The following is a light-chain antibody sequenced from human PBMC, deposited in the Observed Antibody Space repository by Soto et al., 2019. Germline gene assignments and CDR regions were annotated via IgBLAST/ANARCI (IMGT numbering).Light chain of an antibody. CDR1: SSDVGSYNL. J-gene: IGLJ2*01. CDR3: CSYAGSSTVG. V-gene: IGLV2-23*02. CDR2: EVS. Sequence: QSALTQPASVSGSPGQSITISCTGSSSDVGSYNLVSWYQQHPGKAPKLMIYEVSKRPSGVSNRFSGCKSGNTASLTISGLKAEDEADYYCCSYAGSSTVGFGGGTKLTVL.